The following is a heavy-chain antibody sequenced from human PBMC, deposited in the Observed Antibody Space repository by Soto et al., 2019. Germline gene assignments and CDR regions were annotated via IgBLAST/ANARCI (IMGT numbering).Heavy chain of an antibody. J-gene: IGHJ3*02. CDR1: GGSVSSGGYS. CDR2: IYHSGST. Sequence: ILSLTFAVSGGSVSSGGYSWSWIRQPPGKGLEWIGYIYHSGSTYYNPSLKSRVTISVDRSKNQFSLKLSSVTAADTAVYYCARAGRAYCGGDCYSDAFDIWGQGTMVTVSS. V-gene: IGHV4-30-2*01. CDR3: ARAGRAYCGGDCYSDAFDI. D-gene: IGHD2-21*02.